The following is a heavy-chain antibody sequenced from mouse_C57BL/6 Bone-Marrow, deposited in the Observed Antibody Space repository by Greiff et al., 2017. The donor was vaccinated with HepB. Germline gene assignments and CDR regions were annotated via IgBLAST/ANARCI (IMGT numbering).Heavy chain of an antibody. CDR1: GFTFSSYA. V-gene: IGHV5-9-1*02. J-gene: IGHJ3*01. CDR3: TRDGPSWFAY. D-gene: IGHD2-3*01. Sequence: EVKLVESGEGLVKPGGSLKLSCAASGFTFSSYAMSWVRQTPEKRLEWVAYISSGGDYSYYADTVKGRFTISRDNARNTLYLQMSSLKSEDTAMYYCTRDGPSWFAYWGQGTLVTVSA. CDR2: ISSGGDYS.